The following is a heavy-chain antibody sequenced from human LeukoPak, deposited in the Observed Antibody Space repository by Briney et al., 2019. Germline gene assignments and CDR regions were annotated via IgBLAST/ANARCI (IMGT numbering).Heavy chain of an antibody. Sequence: KPSETLSLTCTVSGGSISSYYWSWIRQPAGKGLEWIGRIYTSGSTNYNPSLKSRVTMSVDTSKNQFSLKLSSVTAADTAVYYCARERPGYYDSSGYYGTVLDYWGQGTLVTVSS. J-gene: IGHJ4*02. CDR3: ARERPGYYDSSGYYGTVLDY. CDR1: GGSISSYY. CDR2: IYTSGST. D-gene: IGHD3-22*01. V-gene: IGHV4-4*07.